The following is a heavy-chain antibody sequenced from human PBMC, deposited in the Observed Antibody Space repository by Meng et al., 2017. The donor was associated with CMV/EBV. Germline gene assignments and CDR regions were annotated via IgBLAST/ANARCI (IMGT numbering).Heavy chain of an antibody. V-gene: IGHV3-23*01. J-gene: IGHJ4*02. D-gene: IGHD2-15*01. CDR2: ISGSGGST. CDR3: AKDFRELRDYSINTFDY. CDR1: GFTFSSYA. Sequence: GESLKISCAASGFTFSSYAMSWVRQAPGKGLEWVSAISGSGGSTYYADSVKGRFTISRDNSKNTLYLQMNSLRAEDTAVYYCAKDFRELRDYSINTFDYWGQGTLVIVSS.